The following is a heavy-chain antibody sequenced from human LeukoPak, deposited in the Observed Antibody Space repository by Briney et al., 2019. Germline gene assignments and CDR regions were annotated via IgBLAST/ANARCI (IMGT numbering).Heavy chain of an antibody. Sequence: GGSLRLSCAASGFTFSSYSFNWVRQAPGKGLGGVSYIDTTSSTIYYADSVKGRFTISRDNAKDSVYLQMNSLRDEDTALYYCARDPSISWGCFDYWGQGALVTVSS. J-gene: IGHJ4*02. D-gene: IGHD2-8*02. V-gene: IGHV3-48*02. CDR3: ARDPSISWGCFDY. CDR2: IDTTSSTI. CDR1: GFTFSSYS.